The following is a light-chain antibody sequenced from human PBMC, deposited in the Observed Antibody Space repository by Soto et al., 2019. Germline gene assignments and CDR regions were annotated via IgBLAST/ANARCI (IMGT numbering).Light chain of an antibody. CDR2: GAS. CDR3: QQYSSTFWT. Sequence: EIVLTQSPGTPSLSPGERTTLSCRASQSISSSYLAWYQQKPGQAPRLLVYGASSRATGIPDRFSGSGSGTDFTLTIRRLKPEDFALYYCQQYSSTFWTVGQGTKVEIK. J-gene: IGKJ1*01. V-gene: IGKV3-20*01. CDR1: QSISSSY.